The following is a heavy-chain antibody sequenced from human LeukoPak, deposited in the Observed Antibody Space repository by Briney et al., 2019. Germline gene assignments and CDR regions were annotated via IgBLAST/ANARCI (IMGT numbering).Heavy chain of an antibody. J-gene: IGHJ4*02. D-gene: IGHD4-11*01. V-gene: IGHV3-33*01. CDR1: GFTFSAYG. Sequence: GGSLRLSCAASGFTFSAYGMHWVRQAPGKGLEWVAVIWYDANNKYYADSVKGRFTISRDNSKNTLYLQMNSLRAEDTAVYYCARDGPDSPFDYWGQGTLVSVPS. CDR3: ARDGPDSPFDY. CDR2: IWYDANNK.